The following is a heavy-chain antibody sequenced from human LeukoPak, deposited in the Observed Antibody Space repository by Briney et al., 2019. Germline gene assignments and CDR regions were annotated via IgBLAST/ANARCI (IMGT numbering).Heavy chain of an antibody. CDR1: GGSISSYY. D-gene: IGHD3-10*01. V-gene: IGHV4-59*08. CDR2: IYYSGST. J-gene: IGHJ5*02. Sequence: PSETLSLTCTVSGGSISSYYWSWIRQPPGKGLEWIGYIYYSGSTNYNPSLKSRVTISVDTSKNQFSLKLSSVTAADTAVYYCARQGFIPNWFDPWGQGTLVTVSS. CDR3: ARQGFIPNWFDP.